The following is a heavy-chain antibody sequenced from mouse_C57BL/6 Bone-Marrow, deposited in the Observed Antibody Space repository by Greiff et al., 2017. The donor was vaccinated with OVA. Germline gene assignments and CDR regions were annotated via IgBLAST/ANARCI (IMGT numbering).Heavy chain of an antibody. Sequence: EVKLVESGAGLVKPGGSLKLSCAASGFTFSSYAMSWVRQTPEKRLEWVAYISSGGDDIYYEDTVKGRLTISRDKARNTLYLQMSSLKSEDTAMYYCTREGLPNYYAMDYWGQGTSVTVSS. CDR2: ISSGGDDI. CDR1: GFTFSSYA. V-gene: IGHV5-9-1*02. J-gene: IGHJ4*01. CDR3: TREGLPNYYAMDY. D-gene: IGHD3-1*01.